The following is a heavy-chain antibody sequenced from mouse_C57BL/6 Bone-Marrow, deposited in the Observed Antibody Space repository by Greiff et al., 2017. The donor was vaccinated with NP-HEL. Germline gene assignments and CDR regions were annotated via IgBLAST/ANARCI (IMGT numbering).Heavy chain of an antibody. CDR3: ASGGYLDY. V-gene: IGHV1-82*01. Sequence: VQLQQSGPELVKPGASVKISCKASGYAFSSSWMNWVKQRPGKGLEWIGRIYPGDGDTNYNGKFKGKATLTADKSSSTAYMQLSSLTSEDSAVYFCASGGYLDYWGQGTTFTVSS. J-gene: IGHJ2*01. CDR2: IYPGDGDT. CDR1: GYAFSSSW.